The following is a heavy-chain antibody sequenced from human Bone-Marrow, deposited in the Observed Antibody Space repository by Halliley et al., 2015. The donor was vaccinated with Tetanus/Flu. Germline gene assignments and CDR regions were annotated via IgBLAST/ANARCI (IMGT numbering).Heavy chain of an antibody. CDR3: ARTNSGGFHP. Sequence: KGLGWIGYIYYNGDTNYSPSLKSRVTMSVDSSKNQFSLKLSSVTAADMAVYYCARTNSGGFHPWGQGTLVTVSS. J-gene: IGHJ5*02. CDR2: IYYNGDT. D-gene: IGHD2-15*01. V-gene: IGHV4-59*01.